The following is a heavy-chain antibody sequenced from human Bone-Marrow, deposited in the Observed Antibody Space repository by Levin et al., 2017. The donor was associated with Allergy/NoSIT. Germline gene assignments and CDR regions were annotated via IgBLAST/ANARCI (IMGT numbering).Heavy chain of an antibody. J-gene: IGHJ4*02. CDR1: GGSISSGTYY. CDR2: IYSSGHT. CDR3: ARSPHPYFFDY. Sequence: ASETLSLTCTVSGGSISSGTYYWSWIRQPAGKGLEWIGRIYSSGHTIYNPSLQSRVTISIDRSKNQFSLDLNSVTAADTAVYYCARSPHPYFFDYWGQGALVTVSS. V-gene: IGHV4-61*02. D-gene: IGHD1-26*01.